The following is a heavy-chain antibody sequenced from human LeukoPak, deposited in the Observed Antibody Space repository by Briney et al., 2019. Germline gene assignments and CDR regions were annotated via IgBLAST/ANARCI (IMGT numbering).Heavy chain of an antibody. CDR3: ARGKYDSSGYPLLGFDY. CDR2: IFSGGST. CDR1: GFTVSSHY. D-gene: IGHD3-22*01. V-gene: IGHV3-53*01. J-gene: IGHJ4*02. Sequence: PGGSLRLSYAATGFTVSSHYMNWVRQAPGKELEWVSIIFSGGSTYYADSVKGRFTLSRDNSKNTLYLQMNSLRAEDTAVYYCARGKYDSSGYPLLGFDYWGQGTLVTVSS.